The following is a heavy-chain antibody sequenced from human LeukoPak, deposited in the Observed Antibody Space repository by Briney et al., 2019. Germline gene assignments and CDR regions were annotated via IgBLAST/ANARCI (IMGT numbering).Heavy chain of an antibody. J-gene: IGHJ3*02. V-gene: IGHV1-69*04. CDR3: ARVGSSSWRDAFDI. CDR1: GGTFSSYA. D-gene: IGHD6-13*01. CDR2: IIPILGIA. Sequence: SVKVSCKASGGTFSSYAISWVRQAPGQGLEWMGRIIPILGIANYAQKFQGRVTITADKSTSTAYMELSGLRSEDTAVYYCARVGSSSWRDAFDIWGQGTMVTVSS.